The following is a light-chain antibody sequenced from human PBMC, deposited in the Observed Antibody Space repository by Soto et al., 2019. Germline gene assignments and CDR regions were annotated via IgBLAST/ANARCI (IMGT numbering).Light chain of an antibody. J-gene: IGLJ2*01. V-gene: IGLV2-23*01. CDR3: CSSAGDTLVV. Sequence: QSALTQPPSVSGSPGQSITISCTGTSSDVGSYNTVSWYQQHPGKAPKLMIFEDTERPSGVSHRFSASKSGNTAYLSISGLQAEDEAYYYCCSSAGDTLVVFGGGTKVTVL. CDR1: SSDVGSYNT. CDR2: EDT.